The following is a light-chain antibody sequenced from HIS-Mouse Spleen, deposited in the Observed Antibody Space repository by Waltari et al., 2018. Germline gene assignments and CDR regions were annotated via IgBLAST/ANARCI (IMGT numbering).Light chain of an antibody. CDR1: ALPKQY. CDR2: KDS. CDR3: QSADSSGTYV. V-gene: IGLV3-25*03. Sequence: SYELTQPPSVSVSPGQTARITCSGDALPKQYAYWYQQKPGQAPVLVIYKDSERPSGIPERFSGSSSGKTVTLTISGVQAEDEADYDGQSADSSGTYVFGTGTKVTVL. J-gene: IGLJ1*01.